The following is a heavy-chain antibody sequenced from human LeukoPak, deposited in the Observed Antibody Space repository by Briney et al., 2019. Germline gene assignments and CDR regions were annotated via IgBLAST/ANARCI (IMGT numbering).Heavy chain of an antibody. CDR3: ARDPDLPLPIDY. J-gene: IGHJ4*02. CDR1: GYTFTGYY. D-gene: IGHD3-3*01. V-gene: IGHV1-2*02. Sequence: ASVKVSCKASGYTFTGYYMHWVRPAPGQGLEWMGWINLKSGGTRFAQKFQGRVTLTRDTSISTAYMEVSRLTSDDTAVYYCARDPDLPLPIDYWGQGTLVTVSS. CDR2: INLKSGGT.